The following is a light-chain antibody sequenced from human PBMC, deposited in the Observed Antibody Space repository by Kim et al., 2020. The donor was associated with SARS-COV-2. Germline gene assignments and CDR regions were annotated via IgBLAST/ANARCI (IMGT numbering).Light chain of an antibody. CDR1: SGSIASNY. V-gene: IGLV6-57*04. Sequence: NFMLTQPHSVSESPGKTVTISCTRSSGSIASNYVQWYQQRPGSAPTTVIYEDNQRPSGVPDRFSGSIDSSSNSASLTISGLKTEDEADYYCQSYDSSNPLVFGGGTQLTVL. J-gene: IGLJ3*02. CDR3: QSYDSSNPLV. CDR2: EDN.